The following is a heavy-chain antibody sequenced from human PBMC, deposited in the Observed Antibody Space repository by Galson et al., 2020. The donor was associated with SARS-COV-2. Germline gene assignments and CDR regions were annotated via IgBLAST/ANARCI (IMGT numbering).Heavy chain of an antibody. D-gene: IGHD3-3*01. CDR1: GDSISSGDYY. CDR3: ARGYSHCVTIFWCRTGTWGMDV. V-gene: IGHV4-61*02. CDR2: IYKNGRT. J-gene: IGHJ6*02. Sequence: SETLSLTCAVSGDSISSGDYYWSWIRQPAGKGLEWIGRIYKNGRTDYNPSLWSQVTISIDTSKNQFSLRLSSLTAADTAVYYCARGYSHCVTIFWCRTGTWGMDVWGQGTTVTVAS.